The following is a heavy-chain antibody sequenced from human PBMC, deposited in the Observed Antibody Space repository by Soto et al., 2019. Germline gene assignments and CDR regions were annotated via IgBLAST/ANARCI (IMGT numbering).Heavy chain of an antibody. Sequence: PGGSLRLSCAASGFTFSSYGMHWVRQAPGKGLEWVAVIWYDGSNKYYADSVKGRFTISRDNSKNTLYLQMNSLRAEDTAVYYCARDGAAAGPIDYWGQGTLVTVSS. D-gene: IGHD6-13*01. J-gene: IGHJ4*02. V-gene: IGHV3-33*01. CDR3: ARDGAAAGPIDY. CDR1: GFTFSSYG. CDR2: IWYDGSNK.